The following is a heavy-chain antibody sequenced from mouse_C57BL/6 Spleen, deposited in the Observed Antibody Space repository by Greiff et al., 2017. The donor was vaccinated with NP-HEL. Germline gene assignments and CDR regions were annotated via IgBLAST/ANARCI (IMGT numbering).Heavy chain of an antibody. CDR2: IYPNSGGT. D-gene: IGHD1-1*01. CDR3: ARVYYGSIFAY. CDR1: GYTFTSYW. Sequence: QVQLQQPGAELVKPGASVTLSCKASGYTFTSYWMHWVMQRPGRGLEWIGRIYPNSGGTKYNEKFKSKATLTVDKPTSTAYMQLSSLTSEDSAVYYCARVYYGSIFAYWGQGTLVTVSA. V-gene: IGHV1-72*01. J-gene: IGHJ3*01.